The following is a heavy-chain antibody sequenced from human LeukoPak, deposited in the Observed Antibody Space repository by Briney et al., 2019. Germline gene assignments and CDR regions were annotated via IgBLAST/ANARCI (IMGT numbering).Heavy chain of an antibody. J-gene: IGHJ4*02. Sequence: SETLSLTCTVSGGSISFSTYYWGWIRQPPGKGLEWIGSIYYSGSTYYNPSLKSRVTISVDTSKNQFSLKLSSVTAADTAVYYCARPKDYYGSGTNFFDYWGQGTLVTVSS. CDR2: IYYSGST. V-gene: IGHV4-39*01. D-gene: IGHD3-10*01. CDR1: GGSISFSTYY. CDR3: ARPKDYYGSGTNFFDY.